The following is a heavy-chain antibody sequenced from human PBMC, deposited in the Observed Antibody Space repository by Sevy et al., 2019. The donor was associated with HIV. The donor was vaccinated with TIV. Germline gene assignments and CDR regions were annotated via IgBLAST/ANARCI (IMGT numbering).Heavy chain of an antibody. Sequence: GGSLRLSCAASGFTVSNSHMSWARQAPGKGLEWVSILFSSGNTYYADSVKGRFTVSRDNSMNTLYLQMHSLTVEDTAVYYSEGYNNGFDYWAQGTLVTVSS. CDR3: EGYNNGFDY. CDR1: GFTVSNSH. J-gene: IGHJ4*02. CDR2: LFSSGNT. D-gene: IGHD1-20*01. V-gene: IGHV3-66*01.